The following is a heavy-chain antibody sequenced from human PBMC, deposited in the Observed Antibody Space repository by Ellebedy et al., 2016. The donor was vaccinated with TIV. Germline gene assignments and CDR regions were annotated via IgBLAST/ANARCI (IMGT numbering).Heavy chain of an antibody. V-gene: IGHV3-7*01. CDR2: INYDGSVK. J-gene: IGHJ6*02. CDR3: APDGPILLWFGELLRNAMDV. CDR1: GFAFSDYW. Sequence: GESLKISXAASGFAFSDYWMSWVRQAPGKGLEWVANINYDGSVKYYVNSVKGRFTISRDNVKNSLSLQMNSLRAEDTAVYYCAPDGPILLWFGELLRNAMDVWGPGTTVTVSS. D-gene: IGHD3-10*01.